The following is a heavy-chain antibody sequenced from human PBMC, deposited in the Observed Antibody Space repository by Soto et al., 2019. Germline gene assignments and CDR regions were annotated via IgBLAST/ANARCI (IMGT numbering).Heavy chain of an antibody. J-gene: IGHJ6*03. CDR3: ARDSIYYDSSGYLWDYYYYYMDV. D-gene: IGHD3-22*01. Sequence: GGSLRLSCAASGFTFSSYSMNWVRQAPGKGLEWVSYISSSSSTIYYADSVKGRFTISRDNAKNSLYLQMNSLRAEDTAVYYCARDSIYYDSSGYLWDYYYYYMDVWGKGTTVTVSS. V-gene: IGHV3-48*01. CDR2: ISSSSSTI. CDR1: GFTFSSYS.